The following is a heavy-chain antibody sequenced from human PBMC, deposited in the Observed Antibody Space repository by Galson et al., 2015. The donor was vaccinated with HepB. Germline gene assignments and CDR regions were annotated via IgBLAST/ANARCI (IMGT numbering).Heavy chain of an antibody. D-gene: IGHD3-10*01. J-gene: IGHJ4*02. CDR2: IWYDGSNK. CDR1: GFTFSSYG. V-gene: IGHV3-33*01. Sequence: SLRLSCAASGFTFSSYGMHWVRQAPGKGLEWVAVIWYDGSNKYYADSVKGRFTISRDNSKNTLYLQMNSLRAEDTAVYYCARGPMIRGGHLDYWAQGTLVTVSS. CDR3: ARGPMIRGGHLDY.